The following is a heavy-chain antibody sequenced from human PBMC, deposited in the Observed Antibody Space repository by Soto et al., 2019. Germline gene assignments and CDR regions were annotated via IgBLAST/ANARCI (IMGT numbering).Heavy chain of an antibody. D-gene: IGHD4-17*01. CDR2: IKSKTDGGTT. Sequence: GGSLRLSCAASGFTFSNAWMSWVRQAPGKGLEWVGRIKSKTDGGTTDYAAPVKGRFTISRDDSKNTLYLQMNSLKTEDTAVYYCTTDRRYGDYVDYWGQGTLVTVSS. J-gene: IGHJ4*02. CDR1: GFTFSNAW. CDR3: TTDRRYGDYVDY. V-gene: IGHV3-15*01.